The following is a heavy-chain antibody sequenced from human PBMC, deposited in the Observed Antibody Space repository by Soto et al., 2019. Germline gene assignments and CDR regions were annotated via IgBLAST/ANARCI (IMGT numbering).Heavy chain of an antibody. Sequence: QVQLVQSGSEVKTPGSSVKVSCKTSGGTLSSFAISWVRQAPGQGLEWVGTFIPVVAMAKYGQNLQGRATITAEPYPNTLFMELSSLRYEDTAVYYWAHCHDNFFYYGMDVWGQGTPVPVS. CDR1: GGTLSSFA. D-gene: IGHD1-1*01. CDR3: AHCHDNFFYYGMDV. J-gene: IGHJ6*02. CDR2: FIPVVAMA. V-gene: IGHV1-69*04.